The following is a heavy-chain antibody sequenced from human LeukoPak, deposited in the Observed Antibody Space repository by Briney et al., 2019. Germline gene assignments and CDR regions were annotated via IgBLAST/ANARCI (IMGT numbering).Heavy chain of an antibody. D-gene: IGHD3-10*01. J-gene: IGHJ6*03. V-gene: IGHV3-48*01. CDR1: GFIFSRYS. CDR3: TRVHYGSGSYYIGAFDGHHYYYMDV. CDR2: ISSSRSTT. Sequence: GGSLRLSCVASGFIFSRYSMKWVRQAPGKGLECVSYISSSRSTTYYADSVKGRFTISRDNAQNSLYLQMNSLRAEDTAVYYCTRVHYGSGSYYIGAFDGHHYYYMDVWGKGTTVTVSS.